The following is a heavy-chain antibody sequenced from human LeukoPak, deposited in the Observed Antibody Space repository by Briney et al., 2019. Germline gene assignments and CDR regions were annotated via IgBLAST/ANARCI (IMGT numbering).Heavy chain of an antibody. D-gene: IGHD1-1*01. Sequence: TGGSLRLSCVASGFTFSSHAMCWVRQAPGKGLEWVASIDISGGSTYYEDSVQGRFTISRDNSKNTLYLEMNSLRVEDTALYYCANEVRPNDYWGQGTLVTVS. CDR2: IDISGGST. V-gene: IGHV3-23*01. CDR1: GFTFSSHA. CDR3: ANEVRPNDY. J-gene: IGHJ4*02.